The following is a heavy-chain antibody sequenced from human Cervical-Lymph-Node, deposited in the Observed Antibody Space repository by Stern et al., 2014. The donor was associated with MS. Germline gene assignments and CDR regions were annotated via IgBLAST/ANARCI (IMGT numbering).Heavy chain of an antibody. D-gene: IGHD2-15*01. Sequence: MQLVESGAEVKKPGSSVKVSCKASGGTFSNNAISWVRQAPGQGLEWMGRIIPILVLANYAQKFQGRVTISADKSTNTAYMELSSLTSEDTAVYYCGRDCSGGSCVDYWGQGTLVTVSS. CDR2: IIPILVLA. CDR3: GRDCSGGSCVDY. V-gene: IGHV1-69*09. CDR1: GGTFSNNA. J-gene: IGHJ4*02.